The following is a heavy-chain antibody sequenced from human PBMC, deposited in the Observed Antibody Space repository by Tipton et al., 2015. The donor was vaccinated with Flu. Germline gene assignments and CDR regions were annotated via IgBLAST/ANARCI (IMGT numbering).Heavy chain of an antibody. J-gene: IGHJ4*02. Sequence: SLRLSCAASGFTFSSYWMSWVRQAPGKGLEWVANIKQDGSEKYYVDSVKGRFTISRDNAKNSLYLQMNSLRAEDTAVYYCARGYSSSRSLEYYFDYWGQGTLVTVSS. CDR2: IKQDGSEK. CDR1: GFTFSSYW. CDR3: ARGYSSSRSLEYYFDY. D-gene: IGHD6-13*01. V-gene: IGHV3-7*01.